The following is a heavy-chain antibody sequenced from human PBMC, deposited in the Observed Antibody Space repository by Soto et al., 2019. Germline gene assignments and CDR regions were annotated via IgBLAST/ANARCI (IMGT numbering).Heavy chain of an antibody. Sequence: PVKGARKASGYTFTSYLMHWLRHAPGQGLEWMGIINPSGGSTSYAQKFQGRVTMTRDTSTSTVYMELSSLRSEDTAVYYCARFPRFDIAVAGTSSFVFGMDVWGQGTTVTVSS. CDR2: INPSGGST. D-gene: IGHD6-19*01. V-gene: IGHV1-46*01. CDR3: ARFPRFDIAVAGTSSFVFGMDV. J-gene: IGHJ6*02. CDR1: GYTFTSYL.